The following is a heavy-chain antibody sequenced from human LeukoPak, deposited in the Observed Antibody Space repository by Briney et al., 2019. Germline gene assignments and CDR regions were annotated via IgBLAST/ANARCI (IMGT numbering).Heavy chain of an antibody. CDR2: IYYSGST. CDR3: AGQRYDFWSGYIYYYYGMDV. Sequence: SETLSLTCTVSGGSISSYYWSWIRQPPGKGLEWIGYIYYSGSTNYNPSLKSRVTISVDTSKNQFSLKLSSVTAADTAVYYCAGQRYDFWSGYIYYYYGMDVWGQGTTVTVSS. D-gene: IGHD3-3*01. CDR1: GGSISSYY. V-gene: IGHV4-59*01. J-gene: IGHJ6*02.